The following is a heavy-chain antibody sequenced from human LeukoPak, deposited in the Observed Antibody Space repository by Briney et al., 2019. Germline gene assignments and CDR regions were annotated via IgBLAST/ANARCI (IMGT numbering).Heavy chain of an antibody. D-gene: IGHD3-10*01. CDR3: ARDMGSGSSHHFDY. J-gene: IGHJ4*02. V-gene: IGHV1-2*06. CDR2: SKPKTGGT. CDR1: VYTFTGYY. Sequence: ASVKVSRKASVYTFTGYYMHWVRQAPGHGLECIGQSKPKTGGTNYAQKFQGRVTMTRDTSISTAYMELSRLRSDDTAVYYCARDMGSGSSHHFDYWGQGTLVTVSS.